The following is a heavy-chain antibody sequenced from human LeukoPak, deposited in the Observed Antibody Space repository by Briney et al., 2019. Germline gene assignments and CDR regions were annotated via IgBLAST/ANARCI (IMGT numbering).Heavy chain of an antibody. CDR1: GGSISSSSYY. J-gene: IGHJ6*03. CDR3: ASFSSGWYGYYYYMDV. CDR2: IYYSGST. D-gene: IGHD6-19*01. Sequence: PSETLSLTCTVSGGSISSSSYYWGRIRQPPGKGLEWIGSIYYSGSTYYNPSLKSRVTISVDTSKNQFSLKLSSVTAADTAVYYCASFSSGWYGYYYYMDVWGKGTTVTISS. V-gene: IGHV4-39*01.